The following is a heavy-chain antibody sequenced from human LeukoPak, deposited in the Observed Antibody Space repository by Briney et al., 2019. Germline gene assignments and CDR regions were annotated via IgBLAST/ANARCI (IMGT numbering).Heavy chain of an antibody. CDR3: ASGEPGGYYYDSNGYS. Sequence: GASVKVSCKASGGTFSSYAISWVRQAPGQGLEWMGGIIPIFGTANYAQKFQGRVTITADKSTSTAYMELSSLRSEGTAVYYCASGEPGGYYYDSNGYSWGQGTLVTVSS. CDR2: IIPIFGTA. CDR1: GGTFSSYA. J-gene: IGHJ4*02. V-gene: IGHV1-69*06. D-gene: IGHD3-22*01.